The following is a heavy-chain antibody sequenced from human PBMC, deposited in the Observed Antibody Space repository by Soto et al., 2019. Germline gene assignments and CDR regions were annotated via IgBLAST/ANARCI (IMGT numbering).Heavy chain of an antibody. V-gene: IGHV3-33*01. Sequence: QVQLVESGGGVVQPGRSLRLSCAASGFTFSSYGMHWVRQAPGKGLECVAVIWYDGNNKYYADSVKGRFTSSRDNSKNTLYLQMNSLRAEDTAVYSCARWGIAAGDYWGQGTLVTVSS. CDR2: IWYDGNNK. J-gene: IGHJ4*02. D-gene: IGHD6-13*01. CDR3: ARWGIAAGDY. CDR1: GFTFSSYG.